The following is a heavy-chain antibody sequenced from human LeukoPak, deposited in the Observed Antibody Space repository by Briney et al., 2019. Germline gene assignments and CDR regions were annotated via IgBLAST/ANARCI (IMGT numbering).Heavy chain of an antibody. Sequence: GGSLRLSCAASGFTFSSYSMNWVRKSPGKGLEWVSSITNSGDKIYYADSVKGRFTISRDNAKNSLYLQMNSLRAEDTAVYYCARDLAASAYWGQGTLVTVSS. J-gene: IGHJ4*02. V-gene: IGHV3-21*01. CDR1: GFTFSSYS. CDR3: ARDLAASAY. CDR2: ITNSGDKI. D-gene: IGHD6-13*01.